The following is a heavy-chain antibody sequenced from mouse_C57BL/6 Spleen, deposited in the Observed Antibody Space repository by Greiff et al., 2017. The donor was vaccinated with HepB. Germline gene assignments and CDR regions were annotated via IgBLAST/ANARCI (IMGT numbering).Heavy chain of an antibody. CDR3: ARPIYYDPYYFDY. J-gene: IGHJ2*01. CDR1: GYAFSSSW. V-gene: IGHV1-82*01. D-gene: IGHD2-4*01. Sequence: QVQLQQSGPELVKPGASVKISCKASGYAFSSSWMNWVKQRPGKGLEWIGRIYPGDGDTNYNGKFKGKATLTADKSSSTAYMQLSILTSEDSAVYFCARPIYYDPYYFDYWGQGTTLTVSS. CDR2: IYPGDGDT.